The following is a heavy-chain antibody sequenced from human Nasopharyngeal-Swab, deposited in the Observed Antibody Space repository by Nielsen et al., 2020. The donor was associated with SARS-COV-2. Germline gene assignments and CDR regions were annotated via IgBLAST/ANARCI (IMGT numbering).Heavy chain of an antibody. CDR2: ISWDGGST. Sequence: GGSLRLSCAASGFTFADYTMHWVRQAPGKGLEWVSLISWDGGSTYYADSVKGRFTISRDNSKNSLYLQMNSLRTEDTALYYCAKGESDGGNAPLDYWGQGTLVTVSS. CDR3: AKGESDGGNAPLDY. V-gene: IGHV3-43*01. J-gene: IGHJ4*02. CDR1: GFTFADYT. D-gene: IGHD4-23*01.